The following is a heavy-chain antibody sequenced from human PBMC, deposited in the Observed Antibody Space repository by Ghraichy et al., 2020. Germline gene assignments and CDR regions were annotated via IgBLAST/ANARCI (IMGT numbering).Heavy chain of an antibody. CDR1: GFTFSSYG. CDR2: ISYDGSNK. Sequence: GESLNISCAASGFTFSSYGMHWVRQAPGKGLEWVAVISYDGSNKYYVDSVKGRFTISRDNSKNTLYLQMNSLRAEDTAVYYCAKSRYCSSTSCYHYYYGMDVWGQGTTVTVSS. V-gene: IGHV3-30*18. CDR3: AKSRYCSSTSCYHYYYGMDV. D-gene: IGHD2-2*01. J-gene: IGHJ6*02.